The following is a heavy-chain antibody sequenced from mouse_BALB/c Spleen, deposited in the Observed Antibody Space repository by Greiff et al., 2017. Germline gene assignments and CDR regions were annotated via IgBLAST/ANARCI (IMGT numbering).Heavy chain of an antibody. CDR1: GFNIKDYY. CDR2: IDPENGDT. V-gene: IGHV14-4*02. J-gene: IGHJ4*01. Sequence: VQLQQSGAELVRSGASVKLSCTASGFNIKDYYMHWVKQRPEQGLEWIGWIDPENGDTEYAPKFQGKATMTADTSSNTAYLQLSSLTSEDTAVYYCNALGGYKAMDYWGQGTSVTVSS. D-gene: IGHD1-1*02. CDR3: NALGGYKAMDY.